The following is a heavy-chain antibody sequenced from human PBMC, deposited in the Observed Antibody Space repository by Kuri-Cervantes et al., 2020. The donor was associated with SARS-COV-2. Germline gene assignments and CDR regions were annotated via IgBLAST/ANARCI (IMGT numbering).Heavy chain of an antibody. CDR3: AKGSGHSYEGAFDI. Sequence: GESLKISCAASGFTFSSYAMSWVRQAPGKGLEWVSAISGSGGSTYYADSVKGRFTISRDNSKNTLYLQMNSLRAEDTAVYYCAKGSGHSYEGAFDIWGQGTMVTVSS. CDR2: ISGSGGST. CDR1: GFTFSSYA. D-gene: IGHD5-18*01. V-gene: IGHV3-23*01. J-gene: IGHJ3*02.